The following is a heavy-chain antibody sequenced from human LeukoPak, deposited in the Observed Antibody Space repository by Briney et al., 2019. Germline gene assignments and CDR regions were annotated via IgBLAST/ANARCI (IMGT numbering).Heavy chain of an antibody. Sequence: GGSLRLSCAASGFSFNSFGMDWVRQAPGKGLEWISSITTSSTYIYYADSVKGRFTISRDNAKNSLYLQMNSLRAEDTAIYYWARDEYTYGETPFQLWGQGTLVTVSS. CDR3: ARDEYTYGETPFQL. J-gene: IGHJ1*01. CDR1: GFSFNSFG. CDR2: ITTSSTYI. D-gene: IGHD5-18*01. V-gene: IGHV3-21*01.